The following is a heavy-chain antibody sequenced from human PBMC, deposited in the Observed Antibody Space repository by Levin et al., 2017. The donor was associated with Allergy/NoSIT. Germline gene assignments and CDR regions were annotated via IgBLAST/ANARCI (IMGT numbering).Heavy chain of an antibody. D-gene: IGHD2-8*01. CDR3: ASMVSGAFDY. CDR1: GLTFRSYW. Sequence: GGSLRLSCAASGLTFRSYWMGWVRQAPGKGLQWVANINQDATMKFYVDSVKGRFTISRDNAKNSLYLQMDSLGAEDTAIYHCASMVSGAFDYWGQGALVTVSS. J-gene: IGHJ4*02. CDR2: INQDATMK. V-gene: IGHV3-7*01.